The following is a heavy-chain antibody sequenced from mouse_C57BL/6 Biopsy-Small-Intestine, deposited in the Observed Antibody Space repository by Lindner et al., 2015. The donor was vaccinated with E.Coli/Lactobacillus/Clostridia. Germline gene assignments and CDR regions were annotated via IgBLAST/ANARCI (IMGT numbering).Heavy chain of an antibody. CDR2: IYPGDGDT. Sequence: VQLQESGPELVKPGASVKLSCKASGYAFSTSWMNWVKQRPGKGLEWIGRIYPGDGDTDYNGKFKDKATLTTDKSSSTAYMQLSGLTSEDSAVYFCARGDGYLYFFDYWGQGTTLTVSS. J-gene: IGHJ2*01. CDR1: GYAFSTSW. CDR3: ARGDGYLYFFDY. D-gene: IGHD2-3*01. V-gene: IGHV1-82*01.